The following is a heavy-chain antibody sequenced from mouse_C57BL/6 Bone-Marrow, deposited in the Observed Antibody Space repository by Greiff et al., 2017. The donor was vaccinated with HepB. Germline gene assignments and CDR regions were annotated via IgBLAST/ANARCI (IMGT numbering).Heavy chain of an antibody. V-gene: IGHV6-3*01. CDR3: TAGGAWFAY. Sequence: EVNVVESGGGLVQPGGSMKLSCVASGFTFSNYWMNWVRQSPEKGLEWVAQIRLKSDNYATHYAESVKGRFTISRDDSKSSVYLQMNNLRAEDTGIYYCTAGGAWFAYWGQGTLVTVSA. CDR2: IRLKSDNYAT. J-gene: IGHJ3*01. CDR1: GFTFSNYW.